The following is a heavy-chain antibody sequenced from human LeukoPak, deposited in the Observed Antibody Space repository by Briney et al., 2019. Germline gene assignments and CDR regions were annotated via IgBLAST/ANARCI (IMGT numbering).Heavy chain of an antibody. J-gene: IGHJ4*02. D-gene: IGHD6-13*01. Sequence: GGSLRLSCAASGFTFSSCAMHWVRQAPGKGLEWVAVIWYDGSNKYYADSVKGRFTISRDNSKNTLYLQMNSLRAEDTAVYYCARDLARGGIAAADWGQGTLVTVSS. CDR1: GFTFSSCA. CDR2: IWYDGSNK. CDR3: ARDLARGGIAAAD. V-gene: IGHV3-33*08.